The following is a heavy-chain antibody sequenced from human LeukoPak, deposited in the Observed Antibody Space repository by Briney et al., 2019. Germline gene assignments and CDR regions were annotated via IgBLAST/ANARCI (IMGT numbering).Heavy chain of an antibody. V-gene: IGHV4-59*12. D-gene: IGHD2-2*03. CDR1: DGSISSYY. Sequence: SETLSLTCTVSDGSISSYYWSWIRQPPGKGLEWIGHIYDSGSTNYNPSLKSRVTISVDTSKNQFSLKLSSVTAADTAVYYCAGDPGYCSSTSCHPLGAFDIWGQGTMVTVSS. CDR2: IYDSGST. J-gene: IGHJ3*02. CDR3: AGDPGYCSSTSCHPLGAFDI.